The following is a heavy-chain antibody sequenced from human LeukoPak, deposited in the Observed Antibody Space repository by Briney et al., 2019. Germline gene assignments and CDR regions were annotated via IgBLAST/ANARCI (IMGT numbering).Heavy chain of an antibody. CDR3: ARGGVSSTGWRGYFQH. J-gene: IGHJ1*01. CDR2: MNPNSGNT. D-gene: IGHD6-25*01. Sequence: GASVKVSCKASGYTFTNYDINWVRQAPGQGLEWMGWMNPNSGNTGYAQKFQGRVTMTRDTSISTAYMELNILRSEDTAVYYCARGGVSSTGWRGYFQHWGLGTLVAVSS. V-gene: IGHV1-8*01. CDR1: GYTFTNYD.